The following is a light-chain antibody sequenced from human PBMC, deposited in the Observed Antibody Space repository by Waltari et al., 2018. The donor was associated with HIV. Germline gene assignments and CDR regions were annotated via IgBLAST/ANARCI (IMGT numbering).Light chain of an antibody. J-gene: IGKJ1*01. Sequence: DIVMTQSPDSLAVSLGERATLNCKSSQSLLYSSNNYNYLAWYQQKPGQPPKLLIYWASTRESGVPERFSGSGSGAQFNLTIRSLRAEDVATYYCQQYYSDLWTFGQGTKVEIK. V-gene: IGKV4-1*01. CDR1: QSLLYSSNNYNY. CDR2: WAS. CDR3: QQYYSDLWT.